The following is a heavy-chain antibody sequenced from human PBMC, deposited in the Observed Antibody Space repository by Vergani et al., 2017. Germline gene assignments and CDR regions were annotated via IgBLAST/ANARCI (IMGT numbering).Heavy chain of an antibody. V-gene: IGHV5-51*03. J-gene: IGHJ3*02. Sequence: VQLVQSGAEVKKPGESLKISCKGSGYSFTSYWIGWVRQMPGKGLEWMGIIYPGDSDTRYSPSFQGQVTISADKSISTAYLQWSSLKASDTAMYYCARSAIGYCSSTSCSGGAFDIWGQGTMVTVSS. D-gene: IGHD2-2*01. CDR3: ARSAIGYCSSTSCSGGAFDI. CDR2: IYPGDSDT. CDR1: GYSFTSYW.